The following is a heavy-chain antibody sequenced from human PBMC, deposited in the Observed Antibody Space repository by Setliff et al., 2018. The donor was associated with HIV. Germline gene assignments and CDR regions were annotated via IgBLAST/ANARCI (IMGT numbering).Heavy chain of an antibody. V-gene: IGHV1-69*13. CDR1: GGTFSNYG. Sequence: ASVKVSCKASGGTFSNYGINWVRQAPGQGLEWMGGIIPMFGITTYAQKFQGRVTITSDESTSTAYMELSSLRSEDTAVYYCARDEEVGLYGSGSYQYWGQGTLVTVSS. D-gene: IGHD3-10*01. CDR2: IIPMFGIT. J-gene: IGHJ4*02. CDR3: ARDEEVGLYGSGSYQY.